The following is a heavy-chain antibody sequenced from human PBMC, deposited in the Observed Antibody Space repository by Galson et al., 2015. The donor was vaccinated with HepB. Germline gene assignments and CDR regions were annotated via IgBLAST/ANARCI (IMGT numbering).Heavy chain of an antibody. J-gene: IGHJ4*02. CDR2: SRNKARSYST. CDR1: GFTFSGHY. D-gene: IGHD2-8*01. CDR3: ARTSVYEHSLYADFEY. Sequence: SLRLSCAASGFTFSGHYIDWVRQAPGKGLEWVGRSRNKARSYSTEYAASVKGRFTISRDHSKNSVSLQMNSLKTEDTAVYYCARTSVYEHSLYADFEYWGQGTLVTVSS. V-gene: IGHV3-72*01.